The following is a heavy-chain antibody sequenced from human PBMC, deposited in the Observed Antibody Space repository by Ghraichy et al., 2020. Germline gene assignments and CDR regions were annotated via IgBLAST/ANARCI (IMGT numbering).Heavy chain of an antibody. D-gene: IGHD3-22*01. CDR3: ARDFPYYYDSSGHDY. J-gene: IGHJ4*02. CDR1: GFTFSSYW. Sequence: LSLTCAASGFTFSSYWMHWVRQAPGKGLVWVSRINSDGSSTSYADSVKGRFTISRDNAKNTLYLQMNSLRAEDTAVYYCARDFPYYYDSSGHDYWGQGTLVTVSS. V-gene: IGHV3-74*01. CDR2: INSDGSST.